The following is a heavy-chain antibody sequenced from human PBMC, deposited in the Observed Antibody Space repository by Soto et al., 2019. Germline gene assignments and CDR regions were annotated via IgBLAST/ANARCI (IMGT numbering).Heavy chain of an antibody. D-gene: IGHD3-9*01. V-gene: IGHV2-5*02. J-gene: IGHJ6*04. Sequence: QITLKESGPTLVKPTQTLTLTCTFSGFSLTSYGEGVGWIRQPPGKAPEWLALIYWDDQRTLRSSLESRLTITKDTSKNQVVLTMTNMEPVDTGTYYCYTKGQYPDSGACGRDWYMDVWGRGTTVTVSS. CDR2: IYWDDQR. CDR3: YTKGQYPDSGACGRDWYMDV. CDR1: GFSLTSYGEG.